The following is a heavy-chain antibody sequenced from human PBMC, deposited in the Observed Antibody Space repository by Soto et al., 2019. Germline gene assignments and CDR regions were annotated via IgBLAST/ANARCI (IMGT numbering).Heavy chain of an antibody. CDR1: GYTFTSYG. CDR2: ISAYNGNT. CDR3: ARDRSTMIVVPQDAFDI. J-gene: IGHJ3*02. D-gene: IGHD3-22*01. V-gene: IGHV1-18*04. Sequence: ASVKVSCKASGYTFTSYGTSWVRQAPGQGLEWMGWISAYNGNTNYAQKLQGRVTMTTDTSTSTAYMELRSLRSDDTAVYYCARDRSTMIVVPQDAFDIWGQGTMVTVSS.